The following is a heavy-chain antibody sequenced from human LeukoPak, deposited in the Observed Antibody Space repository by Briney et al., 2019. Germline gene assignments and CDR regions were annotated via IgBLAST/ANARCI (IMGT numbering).Heavy chain of an antibody. D-gene: IGHD3-22*01. V-gene: IGHV3-9*01. Sequence: GRSLGLSCAASGFTFDDYAMHWVRQAPGKGLEWVSGISWNSGSIGYADSVKGRFTISRDNAKNSLYLQMNSLRAEDTALYYCAKDIAYYYDSSGYSANFDYWGQGTLVTVSS. CDR3: AKDIAYYYDSSGYSANFDY. CDR2: ISWNSGSI. J-gene: IGHJ4*02. CDR1: GFTFDDYA.